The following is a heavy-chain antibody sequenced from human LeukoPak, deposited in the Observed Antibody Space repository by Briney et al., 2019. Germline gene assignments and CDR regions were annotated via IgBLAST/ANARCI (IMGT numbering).Heavy chain of an antibody. CDR2: INPNSGDT. D-gene: IGHD2-21*02. V-gene: IGHV1-2*06. J-gene: IGHJ4*02. CDR3: ARDYCGGDCFPDY. CDR1: GYTFTGYY. Sequence: ASVKVSCKTSGYTFTGYYVHWVRQAPGQGLEWMGRINPNSGDTNYAQKFQGRVTMTRDTSISTAYMELSRLRSDDTAVYYCARDYCGGDCFPDYWGQGTLVTVSS.